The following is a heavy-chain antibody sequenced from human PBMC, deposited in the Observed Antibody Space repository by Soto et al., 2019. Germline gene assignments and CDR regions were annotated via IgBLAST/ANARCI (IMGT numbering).Heavy chain of an antibody. CDR3: ARDTSPDWGNDAFDI. CDR2: IYSGGST. CDR1: GFTVSSNY. Sequence: GGSLRLSCAASGFTVSSNYMSWVRQAPGKGLEWVSVIYSGGSTYYADSVKGRFTISRDNSKNTLYLQMNSLRAEDTVVYCCARDTSPDWGNDAFDIWGQGTMVTVSS. D-gene: IGHD7-27*01. V-gene: IGHV3-66*02. J-gene: IGHJ3*02.